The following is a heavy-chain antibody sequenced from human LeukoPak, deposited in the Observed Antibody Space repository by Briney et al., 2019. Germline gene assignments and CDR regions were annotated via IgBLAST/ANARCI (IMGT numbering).Heavy chain of an antibody. V-gene: IGHV3-20*04. Sequence: GGSLRLSCTASGFAFDEHGVSWVRHVPGGGLEWVCGINWSGGSTGYADPLRGRFTISRDNAKNSLYLQMDSLRAEDTALYYCARAPITSPFYFDYWGQGTLVTVSS. CDR2: INWSGGST. J-gene: IGHJ4*02. CDR3: ARAPITSPFYFDY. D-gene: IGHD2-2*01. CDR1: GFAFDEHG.